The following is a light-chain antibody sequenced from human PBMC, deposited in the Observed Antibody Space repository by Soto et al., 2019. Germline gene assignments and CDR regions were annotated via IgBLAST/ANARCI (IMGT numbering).Light chain of an antibody. CDR1: QSFRGL. J-gene: IGKJ5*01. Sequence: EVVLTQSPVTLSLSPGERATLSCRASQSFRGLLAWYLQKPGQAPRLRIYDAYNRATGIPPRFSGSGSGTDFTLTISSLEPEDSAVYYCQQRHMWPITFGRGTRLEIK. CDR2: DAY. V-gene: IGKV3-11*01. CDR3: QQRHMWPIT.